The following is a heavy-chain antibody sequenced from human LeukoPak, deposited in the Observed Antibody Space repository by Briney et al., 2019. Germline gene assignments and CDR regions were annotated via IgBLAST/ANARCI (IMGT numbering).Heavy chain of an antibody. V-gene: IGHV3-74*01. D-gene: IGHD4-17*01. CDR3: AREGGVYGDPFDY. Sequence: GGSLRLSCAASGFTFSSYWMHWVRQAPGKGLVWVSRINSDGSTTNYADSVKGRFTLSRDNAKNTLYLQMNSLRAEDTAVYYCAREGGVYGDPFDYWGQGTLVTVSS. J-gene: IGHJ4*02. CDR2: INSDGSTT. CDR1: GFTFSSYW.